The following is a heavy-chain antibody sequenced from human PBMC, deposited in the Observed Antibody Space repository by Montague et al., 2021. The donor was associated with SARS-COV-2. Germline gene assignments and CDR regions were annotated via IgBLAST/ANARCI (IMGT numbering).Heavy chain of an antibody. Sequence: PALVKPTQTLTLTCTFSGFSLSTSGMCVSWIRQPPGKALEWLARIDWDDDKYYSTSLKTRLTISKDTSKNQVVLTMTNMDPVDTATYYCARDKYYYDSNGYYPLVCFDFWGQGTLVTVSS. V-gene: IGHV2-70*11. J-gene: IGHJ4*02. CDR3: ARDKYYYDSNGYYPLVCFDF. D-gene: IGHD3-22*01. CDR2: IDWDDDK. CDR1: GFSLSTSGMC.